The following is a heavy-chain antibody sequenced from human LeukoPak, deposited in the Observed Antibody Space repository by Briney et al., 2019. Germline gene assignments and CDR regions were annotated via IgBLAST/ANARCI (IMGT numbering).Heavy chain of an antibody. D-gene: IGHD2-15*01. CDR3: ARDFVVVVAANYYYYGMDV. V-gene: IGHV3-30-3*01. Sequence: GGSLRLSCAASGFTFSSYAMPWVRQAPGKGLEWVAVISYDGSNKYYADSVKGRFTISRDNSKNTLYLQMNSLRAEDTAVYYCARDFVVVVAANYYYYGMDVWGQGTTVTVSS. CDR1: GFTFSSYA. J-gene: IGHJ6*02. CDR2: ISYDGSNK.